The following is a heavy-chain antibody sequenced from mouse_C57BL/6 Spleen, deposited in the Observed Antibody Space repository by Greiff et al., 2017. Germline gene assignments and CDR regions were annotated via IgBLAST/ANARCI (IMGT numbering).Heavy chain of an antibody. CDR1: GYTFTSYW. CDR3: ARDYSNLYYFDY. J-gene: IGHJ2*01. CDR2: IHPNSGST. Sequence: QVQLKQPGAELVKPGASVKLSCKASGYTFTSYWMHWVKQRPGQGLEWIGMIHPNSGSTNYNEKFKSKATLTVDKSSSTAFMQLSSLTSEDSAVYYCARDYSNLYYFDYWGQGTTLTVSS. D-gene: IGHD2-5*01. V-gene: IGHV1-64*01.